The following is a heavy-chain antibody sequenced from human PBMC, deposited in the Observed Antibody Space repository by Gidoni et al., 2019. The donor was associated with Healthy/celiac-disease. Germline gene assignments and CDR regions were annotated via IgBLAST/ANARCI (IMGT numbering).Heavy chain of an antibody. Sequence: EVHLVESGGGLVQPGGSLRLSCAASVFTFSIYEMNWVRQAPGKGLEWVSYISSSGSTIYYADSVKGRFNISRDNAKNSLYLQMNSLRAEDTAVYYCAPSGSWIQLWFRYFDYWGQGTLVTVSS. CDR3: APSGSWIQLWFRYFDY. D-gene: IGHD5-18*01. CDR2: ISSSGSTI. J-gene: IGHJ4*02. V-gene: IGHV3-48*03. CDR1: VFTFSIYE.